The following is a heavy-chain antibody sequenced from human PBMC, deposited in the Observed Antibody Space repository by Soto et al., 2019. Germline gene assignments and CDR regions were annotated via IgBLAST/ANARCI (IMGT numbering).Heavy chain of an antibody. CDR1: GFAVSSNY. Sequence: GGSLRLSCAVSGFAVSSNYMNWVRQAPGKGLEWVSILYGGGNTYYADSVKGRFTISRDNSKNTLYLQMRSLRVEDTAVYFCARGGSYYVDYGLDVWGQGTTVTVSS. D-gene: IGHD1-26*01. CDR3: ARGGSYYVDYGLDV. J-gene: IGHJ6*02. CDR2: LYGGGNT. V-gene: IGHV3-53*01.